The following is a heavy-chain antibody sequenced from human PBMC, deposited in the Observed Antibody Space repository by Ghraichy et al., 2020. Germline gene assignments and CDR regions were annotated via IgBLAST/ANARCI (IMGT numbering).Heavy chain of an antibody. Sequence: LTCAASGFTFSNYAMSWVRQAPGRGLEWVSSIRVSSISGSGASTFYADSVKGRFTISRDNSKNMVYLQMNSLRAEDTAVYYCVRDSPTKGDYWGQGTRVTVSS. CDR2: IRVSSISGSGAST. V-gene: IGHV3-23*01. CDR1: GFTFSNYA. D-gene: IGHD5-24*01. J-gene: IGHJ4*02. CDR3: VRDSPTKGDY.